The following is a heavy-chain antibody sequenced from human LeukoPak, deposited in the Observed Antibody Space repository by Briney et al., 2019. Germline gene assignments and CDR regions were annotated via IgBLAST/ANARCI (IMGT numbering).Heavy chain of an antibody. CDR1: GFTVSTYW. V-gene: IGHV3-74*01. Sequence: GGSLRLSCEVSGFTVSTYWMHWVRQGPGKGLEWVARLSSDGRSTNYADFVKGRATISRDNAKNTVYLQMNSLRAEDTAVYYCVSFYETYWGRGTLVTVSS. CDR3: VSFYETY. CDR2: LSSDGRST. J-gene: IGHJ4*02. D-gene: IGHD2/OR15-2a*01.